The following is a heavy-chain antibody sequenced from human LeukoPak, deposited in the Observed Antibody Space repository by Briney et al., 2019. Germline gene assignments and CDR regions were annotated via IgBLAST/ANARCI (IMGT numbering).Heavy chain of an antibody. J-gene: IGHJ3*02. CDR2: ISYDGSNK. D-gene: IGHD1-26*01. Sequence: LRLSCAASGFTFSSYAMHWVRQAPGKGLEWVAVISYDGSNKYYADSVKGRFTISRDNSKNTLYLQMNSLRAEDTAVYYCARDVGAFDIWGQGTMVTVSS. V-gene: IGHV3-30-3*01. CDR3: ARDVGAFDI. CDR1: GFTFSSYA.